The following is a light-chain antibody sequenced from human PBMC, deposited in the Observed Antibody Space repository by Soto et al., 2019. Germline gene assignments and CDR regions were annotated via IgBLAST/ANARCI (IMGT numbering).Light chain of an antibody. CDR1: QSISSN. CDR2: GAS. Sequence: ELVMTQAPATLSVSPGERAILSCRASQSISSNLALYQQKPGQAPRLLIHGASTRATGVPVRCSGSGSGTEFTLTITSLQSEDFAVYYCPQSHNWPPQYTSGQGTQLHIK. V-gene: IGKV3-15*01. J-gene: IGKJ2*01. CDR3: PQSHNWPPQYT.